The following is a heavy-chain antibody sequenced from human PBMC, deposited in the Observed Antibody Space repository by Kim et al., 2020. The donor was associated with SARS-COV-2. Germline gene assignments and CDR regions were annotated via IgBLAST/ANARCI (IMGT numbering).Heavy chain of an antibody. V-gene: IGHV1-69*13. Sequence: SVKVSCKASGGTFSSYAISWVRQAPGQGLEWMGGIIPIFGTANYAQKFQGRVTITADESTSTAYMELSSLRSEDTAVYYCARTYYYGSGSPNGGDYWGQGTLVTVSS. D-gene: IGHD3-10*01. CDR2: IIPIFGTA. J-gene: IGHJ4*02. CDR1: GGTFSSYA. CDR3: ARTYYYGSGSPNGGDY.